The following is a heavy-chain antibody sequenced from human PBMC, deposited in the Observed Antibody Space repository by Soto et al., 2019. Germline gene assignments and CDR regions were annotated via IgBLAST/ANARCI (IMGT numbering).Heavy chain of an antibody. V-gene: IGHV4-39*01. CDR3: TSRGHTSSPT. Sequence: QLQLQESGPGLVKPSETLSLTCTVSGGSFSSSSYYWVWIRQPPGKGLEWIGSIYYDGTTYYNPFLKSRVAISVDTSKNQSSLNLTSVTAADTAVYFCTSRGHTSSPTWGQGTLVTVSS. CDR1: GGSFSSSSYY. D-gene: IGHD3-10*01. CDR2: IYYDGTT. J-gene: IGHJ4*02.